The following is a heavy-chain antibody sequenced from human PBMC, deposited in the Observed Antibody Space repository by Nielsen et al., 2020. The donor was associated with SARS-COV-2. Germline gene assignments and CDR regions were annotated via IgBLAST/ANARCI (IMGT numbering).Heavy chain of an antibody. CDR3: VREAKDPRDY. J-gene: IGHJ4*02. D-gene: IGHD2-15*01. CDR1: GFTFSTYS. CDR2: LTSSSSYT. V-gene: IGHV3-21*01. Sequence: GGSLRLSCAASGFTFSTYSMDWVRQAPGKGLEWVSSLTSSSSYTYYADSVKGRFTISRDNAKNSLYLQMNSLRAEDTAVYYCVREAKDPRDYWGQGTLVTVSS.